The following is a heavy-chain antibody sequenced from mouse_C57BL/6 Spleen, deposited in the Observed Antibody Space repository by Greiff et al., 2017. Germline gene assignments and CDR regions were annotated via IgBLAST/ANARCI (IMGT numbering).Heavy chain of an antibody. CDR1: GYTFTSYW. CDR2: FDPSDSYT. J-gene: IGHJ2*01. V-gene: IGHV1-50*01. D-gene: IGHD2-2*01. Sequence: QVQLQQPGAELVKPGASVKLSCKASGYTFTSYWMQWVKQRPGPGLEWIGEFDPSDSYTNYNQKFKGKATLTVDTSSSTAYMQLSSLTSEDSAVYYCARHGWAYFDYWGQGTTLTVSS. CDR3: ARHGWAYFDY.